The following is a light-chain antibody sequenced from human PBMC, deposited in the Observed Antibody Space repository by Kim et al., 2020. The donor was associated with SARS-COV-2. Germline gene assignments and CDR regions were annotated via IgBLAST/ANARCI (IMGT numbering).Light chain of an antibody. V-gene: IGKV3-20*01. CDR1: QHVSRDF. CDR2: GAS. J-gene: IGKJ4*01. CDR3: QQYATLPVT. Sequence: SPGESAILSFKASQHVSRDFLAWYQQKPGQAPRLFIDGASRRAPDIPERFSGSGSGTDFTLTIVRLEPEDFAVYYCQQYATLPVTFGGGTKVDIK.